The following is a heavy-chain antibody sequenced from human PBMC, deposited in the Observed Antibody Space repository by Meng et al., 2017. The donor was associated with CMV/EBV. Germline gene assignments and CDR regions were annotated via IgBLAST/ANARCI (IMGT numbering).Heavy chain of an antibody. J-gene: IGHJ5*02. Sequence: QLQLQESGPRRVKPSETLSLTCTVSGGSISSSSYYWGWIRRPPGKGLEWIGSIYYSGSTYYNPSLKNRVTISVDTSKNQFSLKLSSVTAADTAVYYCARGVVTMIVVYDPWGQGTLVTVSS. CDR1: GGSISSSSYY. CDR3: ARGVVTMIVVYDP. D-gene: IGHD3-22*01. CDR2: IYYSGST. V-gene: IGHV4-39*07.